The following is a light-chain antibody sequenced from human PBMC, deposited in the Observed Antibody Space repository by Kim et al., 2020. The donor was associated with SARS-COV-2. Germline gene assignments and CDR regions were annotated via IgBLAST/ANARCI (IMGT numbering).Light chain of an antibody. Sequence: LGQTVRITCQGDSLRSYYAGWYQQKPGQAPVLVIYGKNNRPSGIPDRFSGSSSGNTASLTITGAQAEDEADYYCNSRDSSGNHLVVFGGGTQLTVL. CDR3: NSRDSSGNHLVV. CDR1: SLRSYY. J-gene: IGLJ2*01. V-gene: IGLV3-19*01. CDR2: GKN.